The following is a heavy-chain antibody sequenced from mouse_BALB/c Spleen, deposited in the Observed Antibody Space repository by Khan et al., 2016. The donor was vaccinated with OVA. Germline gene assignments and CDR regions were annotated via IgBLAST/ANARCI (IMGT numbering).Heavy chain of an antibody. CDR1: SFNIKDTH. CDR2: IDPANDNS. D-gene: IGHD4-1*01. CDR3: APAGTGDYFDY. V-gene: IGHV14-3*02. J-gene: IGHJ2*01. Sequence: VRLQQSGAELVKPGASVKLSCTASSFNIKDTHMHWVKQRPEQGLEWIGRIDPANDNSKYDPRFQGKATITADTSSNTAYLHLSSLTSEDTAVYYCAPAGTGDYFDYWGQGTTLTVSS.